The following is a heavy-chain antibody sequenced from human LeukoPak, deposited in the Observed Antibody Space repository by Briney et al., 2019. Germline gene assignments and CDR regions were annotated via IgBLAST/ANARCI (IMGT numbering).Heavy chain of an antibody. CDR2: IIPIFGTA. CDR3: ARPARTGDLSFDP. J-gene: IGHJ5*02. D-gene: IGHD7-27*01. CDR1: GGTFSSYA. V-gene: IGHV1-69*13. Sequence: ASVKVSCKASGGTFSSYAISWVRQAPGQGLEWMGGIIPIFGTANYAQKFQGRVTITADESTSTAYMELSSLRSEDTAVYYCARPARTGDLSFDPWGQGTLVTVSS.